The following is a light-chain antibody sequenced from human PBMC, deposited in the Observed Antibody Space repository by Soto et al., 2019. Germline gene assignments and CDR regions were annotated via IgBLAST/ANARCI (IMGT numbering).Light chain of an antibody. CDR3: SSYVGSNAVV. J-gene: IGLJ2*01. CDR2: DVS. V-gene: IGLV2-8*01. Sequence: QSALTQPPSASGSPGQSVTISCTGTSGDVGAYNYVSWYQQHPGKAPKLMIYDVSKRPSGVPDRFSGSKSGNTASLTVSGLQSEDEADYYCSSYVGSNAVVFGGGIKVTVL. CDR1: SGDVGAYNY.